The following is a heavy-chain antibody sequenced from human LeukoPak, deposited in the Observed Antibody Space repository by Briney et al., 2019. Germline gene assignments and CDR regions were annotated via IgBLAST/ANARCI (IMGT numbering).Heavy chain of an antibody. V-gene: IGHV4-59*01. CDR1: GGSISSYY. CDR2: IYYSGST. Sequence: SETLSLTCTASGGSISSYYWSWIRQPPREELEWFGYIYYSGSTNYNPSLKSRVTISVDTSKNQFSLKLSSVTAADTAVYYCARDGLRNIPSGATRGAFDIWGQGTMVTVSS. CDR3: ARDGLRNIPSGATRGAFDI. J-gene: IGHJ3*02. D-gene: IGHD1-26*01.